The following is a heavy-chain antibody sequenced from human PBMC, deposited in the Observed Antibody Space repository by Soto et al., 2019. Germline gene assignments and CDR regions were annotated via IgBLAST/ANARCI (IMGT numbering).Heavy chain of an antibody. J-gene: IGHJ6*02. Sequence: SETLSLTCTVSGASISSVSGGSISSYFWSWIRQPPGKGLEWIGYIYHSGSTYYNPSLKSRVTISVDRSKNQFSLKLSSVTAADTAVYYCARAVGGYGMDVWGQGTTVTVSS. CDR3: ARAVGGYGMDV. V-gene: IGHV4-30-2*01. CDR1: GASISSVSGGSISSYF. D-gene: IGHD1-26*01. CDR2: IYHSGST.